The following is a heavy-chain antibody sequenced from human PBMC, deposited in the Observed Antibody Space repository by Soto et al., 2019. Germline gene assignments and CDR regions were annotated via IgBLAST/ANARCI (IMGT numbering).Heavy chain of an antibody. J-gene: IGHJ4*02. CDR1: GFTFSSYG. CDR3: ARSVPFTDY. D-gene: IGHD3-16*01. Sequence: QVQLVESGGGVVQPGRSLRLSCAASGFTFSSYGMHWVRQAPGKGLEWVAVIWYDGSNKYYADSVKGRFTISRDNSKHTLYLQMNSLRAEDTAVYYCARSVPFTDYWGQGTLVTVSS. V-gene: IGHV3-33*01. CDR2: IWYDGSNK.